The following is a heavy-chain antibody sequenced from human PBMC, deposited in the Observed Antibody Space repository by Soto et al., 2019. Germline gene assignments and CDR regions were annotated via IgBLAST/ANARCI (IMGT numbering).Heavy chain of an antibody. CDR2: IYYSGST. D-gene: IGHD3-10*01. J-gene: IGHJ4*02. CDR1: GGSISSYY. CDR3: ARGPYGSGSYYYFDY. Sequence: PSETLSLTCTVSGGSISSYYWSWIRQPPGKGLEWIGYIYYSGSTNYNPSLKSRVTISVDTSKNQFSLKLSSVTAADTAVYYCARGPYGSGSYYYFDYWGQGTLVTVSS. V-gene: IGHV4-59*01.